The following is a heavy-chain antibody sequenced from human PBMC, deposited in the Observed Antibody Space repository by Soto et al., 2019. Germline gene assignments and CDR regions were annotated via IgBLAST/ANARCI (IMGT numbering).Heavy chain of an antibody. CDR2: INPNSGGT. Sequence: ASVKVSCKASGYTLTGYYMHWVRQAPGQGLEWMGWINPNSGGTNYAQKFQGRVTMTSDTSISTAYMELSRLRSDDTAVYYCAGSLGGWRDNSYHGGMSVRGRVTTGAV. D-gene: IGHD1-20*01. V-gene: IGHV1-2*02. CDR3: AGSLGGWRDNSYHGGMSV. CDR1: GYTLTGYY. J-gene: IGHJ6*01.